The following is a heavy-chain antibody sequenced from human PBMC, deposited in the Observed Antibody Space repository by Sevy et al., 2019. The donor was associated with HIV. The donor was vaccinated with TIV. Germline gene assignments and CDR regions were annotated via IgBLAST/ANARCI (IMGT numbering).Heavy chain of an antibody. Sequence: GGSLRLSCAASGFTFSSYAMHWVRQAPGKGLEWVAVISYDGSNKYYEDSVKGRFTISRYNSKNTLYLQMNSLRAEDTAVYYCARVGPTSGSYLPDYYYGMDVWGQGTTVTVSS. CDR2: ISYDGSNK. D-gene: IGHD1-26*01. V-gene: IGHV3-30*04. J-gene: IGHJ6*02. CDR1: GFTFSSYA. CDR3: ARVGPTSGSYLPDYYYGMDV.